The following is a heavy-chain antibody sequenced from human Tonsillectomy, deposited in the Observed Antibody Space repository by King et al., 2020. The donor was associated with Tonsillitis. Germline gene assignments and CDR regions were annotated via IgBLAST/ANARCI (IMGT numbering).Heavy chain of an antibody. CDR2: IYYSGST. CDR3: AGVIAVAGLNWFDP. Sequence: VQLQESGPGLVKPSETLSLTCTVSGGSISSEYWSWIRQPPGKGLEWIGYIYYSGSTNYNPSLKSRVTISVDTSKNQFSLKLRYVTAADTAVYYCAGVIAVAGLNWFDPWGQGTLVTVSS. J-gene: IGHJ5*02. D-gene: IGHD6-19*01. CDR1: GGSISSEY. V-gene: IGHV4-59*01.